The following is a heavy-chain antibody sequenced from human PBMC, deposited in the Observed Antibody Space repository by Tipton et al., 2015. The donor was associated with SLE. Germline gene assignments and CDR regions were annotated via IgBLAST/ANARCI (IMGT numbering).Heavy chain of an antibody. CDR3: ARQGFGYGSGCDAFDI. CDR1: GGPISSYY. J-gene: IGHJ3*02. D-gene: IGHD3-10*01. CDR2: IYTSGST. Sequence: TLSLTCTVSGGPISSYYWSWIRQPPGKGLEWIGYIYTSGSTNYNPSLKSRVTISVDPSKNQCSLKLSSVTAADTAVYYCARQGFGYGSGCDAFDIWGQGTMVTVSS. V-gene: IGHV4-4*08.